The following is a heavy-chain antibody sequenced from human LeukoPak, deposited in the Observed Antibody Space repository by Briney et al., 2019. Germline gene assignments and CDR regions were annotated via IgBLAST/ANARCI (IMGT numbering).Heavy chain of an antibody. V-gene: IGHV4-39*01. J-gene: IGHJ4*02. CDR3: ARSGSYGDYVGY. CDR2: IYYSGST. CDR1: GGSISSSSYY. Sequence: SETLSLTCTVSGGSISSSSYYWGGIRQPPGKGLEWIGSIYYSGSTYYNPSLKSRVTISVDTSKHQFSLKLSSVTAADTAVYYCARSGSYGDYVGYWGQGTLVTVSS. D-gene: IGHD4-17*01.